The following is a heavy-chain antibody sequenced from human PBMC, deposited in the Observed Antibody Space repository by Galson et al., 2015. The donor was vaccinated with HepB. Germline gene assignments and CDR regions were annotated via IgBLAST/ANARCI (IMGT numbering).Heavy chain of an antibody. CDR2: KRSKTDGGTT. Sequence: SLRLSCAASGFTFGDYAMNWVRQAPGKGLEWVGFKRSKTDGGTTEYGASVKGRFTISRDDSKSIAYLQMNSLKTEDTAVYYCSRVTDCSGTSCNDYWGQGTLVTVSS. D-gene: IGHD2-2*01. J-gene: IGHJ4*02. CDR3: SRVTDCSGTSCNDY. V-gene: IGHV3-49*04. CDR1: GFTFGDYA.